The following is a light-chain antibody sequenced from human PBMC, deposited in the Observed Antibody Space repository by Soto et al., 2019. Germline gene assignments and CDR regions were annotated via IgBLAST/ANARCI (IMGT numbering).Light chain of an antibody. V-gene: IGKV3-15*01. CDR3: QQCHNWPRP. CDR1: ESSNRN. CDR2: AAS. Sequence: EIVMTKSPGTLYVSPGARVTLSCRASESSNRNLVWYQKRPGQAPRLVIYAASTRATGSPARFSGSGSGTAFTLTISSLQSEGLGVYYCQQCHNWPRPFGQWTKVEIK. J-gene: IGKJ1*01.